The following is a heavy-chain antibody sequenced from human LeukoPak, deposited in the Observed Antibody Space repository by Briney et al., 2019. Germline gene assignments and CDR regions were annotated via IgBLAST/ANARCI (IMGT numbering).Heavy chain of an antibody. CDR2: IYTSGST. D-gene: IGHD3-22*01. V-gene: IGHV4-4*07. Sequence: SETLSLTCTVSGGSISSYYWSWIRQPAGKGLEWIGRIYTSGSTNYNPSLKSRVTMSVDTSKNQFSLKLSSVTAADTAVYYCARVLYYYDSSGYYYWGYFDYWGQGTLVTVSS. CDR3: ARVLYYYDSSGYYYWGYFDY. J-gene: IGHJ4*02. CDR1: GGSISSYY.